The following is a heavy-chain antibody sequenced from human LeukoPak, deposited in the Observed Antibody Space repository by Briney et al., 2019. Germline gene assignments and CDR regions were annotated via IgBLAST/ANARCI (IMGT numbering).Heavy chain of an antibody. Sequence: NPSETLSLTCAVYGGSFSVYYMRLIRQAPGKGLEWVSYISSSGSTIYYADSVKGRFTISRDNAKNSLYLQMNSLRAEDTAVYYCASTPFNENFDYWGQGTLVTVSS. D-gene: IGHD1-1*01. CDR2: ISSSGSTI. V-gene: IGHV3-11*04. CDR3: ASTPFNENFDY. J-gene: IGHJ4*02. CDR1: GGSFSVYY.